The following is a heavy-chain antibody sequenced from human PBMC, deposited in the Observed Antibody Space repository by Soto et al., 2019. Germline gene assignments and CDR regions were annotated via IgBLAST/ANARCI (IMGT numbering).Heavy chain of an antibody. CDR3: ARDQLGYCFDY. CDR1: GFTFSSYA. Sequence: PGGSLRLSCAASGFTFSSYAMHWVRQAPGKGLEWVAVISYDGSNKYYADSVKGRFTISRDDSKNTLYLQMNSLRAEDTAVYYCARDQLGYCFDYWGQGTLVTVSS. J-gene: IGHJ4*02. D-gene: IGHD2-15*01. V-gene: IGHV3-30-3*01. CDR2: ISYDGSNK.